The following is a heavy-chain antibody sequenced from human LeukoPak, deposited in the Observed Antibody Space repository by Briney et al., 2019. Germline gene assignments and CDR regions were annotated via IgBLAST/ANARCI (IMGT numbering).Heavy chain of an antibody. CDR1: GGSISSSSYY. V-gene: IGHV4-39*01. CDR3: ARLFVVVPAAARNWFDP. D-gene: IGHD2-2*01. J-gene: IGHJ5*02. CDR2: IYYSGST. Sequence: SETLSLTCTVSGGSISSSSYYWGWIRQPPGKGLEWIGSIYYSGSTYYNPSLKGRVTISVDTSKNQFPLKLSSVTAADTAVYYCARLFVVVPAAARNWFDPWGQGTLVTVCS.